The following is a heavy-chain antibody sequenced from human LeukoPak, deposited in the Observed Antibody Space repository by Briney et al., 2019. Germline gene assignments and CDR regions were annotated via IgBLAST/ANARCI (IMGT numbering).Heavy chain of an antibody. D-gene: IGHD3-10*01. Sequence: GGSLRLSCAGSGFIFNNYAMHWVRQPPGKGLEWVSGISWNSGTIDYADSVRGRFTISRDNAKNTVDLQMNSLRGEDTAVYYCVRGRGSYGWFDPWGQGTLVTVSS. J-gene: IGHJ5*02. CDR2: ISWNSGTI. CDR3: VRGRGSYGWFDP. CDR1: GFIFNNYA. V-gene: IGHV3-9*01.